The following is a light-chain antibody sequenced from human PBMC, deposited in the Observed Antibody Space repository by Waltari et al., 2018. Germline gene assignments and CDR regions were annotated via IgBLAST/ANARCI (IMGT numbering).Light chain of an antibody. CDR2: EVS. CDR1: SSDVGGYNF. V-gene: IGLV2-14*01. Sequence: QSALTQPASVSGSPGQSIAISCIGTSSDVGGYNFVSWYQQTPGKAPKVMIYEVSNRPSGVSDRFSASKSGNTAYLTISGVQAEDEADYYCFSYTSSNTWVFGGGTKLTVL. CDR3: FSYTSSNTWV. J-gene: IGLJ3*02.